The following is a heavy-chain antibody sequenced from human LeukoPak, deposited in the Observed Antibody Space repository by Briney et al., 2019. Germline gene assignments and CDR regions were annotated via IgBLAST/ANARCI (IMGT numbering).Heavy chain of an antibody. CDR3: ARDRGSDGSDQLDP. D-gene: IGHD3-10*01. J-gene: IGHJ5*02. V-gene: IGHV4-4*07. Sequence: SETLSLTCTVSGVSVSNYCWTWIRQPAGKGLEWTGRICSSGSTIYNPSLKSRVTMSLDMSNNQFSLKLTSVTAADTALYYCARDRGSDGSDQLDPWGQGILVTVSS. CDR1: GVSVSNYC. CDR2: ICSSGST.